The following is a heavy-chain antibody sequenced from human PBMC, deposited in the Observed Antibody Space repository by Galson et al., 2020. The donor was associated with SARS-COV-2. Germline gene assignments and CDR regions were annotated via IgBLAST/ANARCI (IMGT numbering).Heavy chain of an antibody. CDR3: ARAGEDSYADAFDI. CDR2: INPNSGGT. V-gene: IGHV1-2*04. D-gene: IGHD3-16*01. Sequence: ASVKVSCKASGYTFTGYYMHWVRQAPGQGLEWMGWINPNSGGTNYAQKFQGWVTMTRDTSISTAYMELSRLRSDDTAVYYCARAGEDSYADAFDIWGQGTMVTVSS. J-gene: IGHJ3*02. CDR1: GYTFTGYY.